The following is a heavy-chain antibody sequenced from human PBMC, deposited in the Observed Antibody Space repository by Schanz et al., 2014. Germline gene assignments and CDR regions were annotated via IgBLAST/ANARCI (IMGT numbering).Heavy chain of an antibody. Sequence: EEQLLQSGGGLVQPGGSLRLSCAASGFTFSTYAMSWVRQAPGKGLEWVSTIGYLGDTYYPDSVKGRFTVSRDSGQNSLYLQMNSLRAGDTAVYYCARGTDWNLHYWGQGTLVTVSS. V-gene: IGHV3-13*01. CDR1: GFTFSTYA. CDR2: IGYLGDT. J-gene: IGHJ4*02. D-gene: IGHD1-1*01. CDR3: ARGTDWNLHY.